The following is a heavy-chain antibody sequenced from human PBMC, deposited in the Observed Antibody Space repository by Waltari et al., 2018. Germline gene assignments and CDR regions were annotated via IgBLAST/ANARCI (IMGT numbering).Heavy chain of an antibody. CDR2: IYYSGST. D-gene: IGHD3-3*01. Sequence: QLQLQESGPGLVKPSETLSLTCTVSGGSISSSSYYWGWIRQPPGKGLEWIGSIYYSGSTYYNPSLKSRVTISVDTSKNQFSLKLSSVTAADTAVYYCARDEVGYSITTYYYYYGMDVWGQGTTVTVSS. CDR3: ARDEVGYSITTYYYYYGMDV. V-gene: IGHV4-39*07. CDR1: GGSISSSSYY. J-gene: IGHJ6*02.